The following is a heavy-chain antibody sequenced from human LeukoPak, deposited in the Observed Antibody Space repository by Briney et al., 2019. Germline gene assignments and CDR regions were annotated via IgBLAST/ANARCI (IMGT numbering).Heavy chain of an antibody. CDR3: AIGARYSSYDCPLDY. CDR2: ISYDGSNK. J-gene: IGHJ4*02. Sequence: GGSLRLSCAASGLTFSNYGMHWVRQAPGRGLEWVAVISYDGSNKYYADSVKGSFTISRDNSKNTLYLQMTSLRAEDTAVYYCAIGARYSSYDCPLDYWGQGTLVTVSS. CDR1: GLTFSNYG. D-gene: IGHD5-12*01. V-gene: IGHV3-30*03.